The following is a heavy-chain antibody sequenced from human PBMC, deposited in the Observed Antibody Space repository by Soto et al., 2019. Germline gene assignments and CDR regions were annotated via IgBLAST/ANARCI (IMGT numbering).Heavy chain of an antibody. D-gene: IGHD6-13*01. Sequence: PGGSLILSCAASAFTVSTNCMSWVRQAPGRGLEWVSVIYSGDVTDYANSVKCRFTISRDKSKNTLYLQMNSLRADDTAMYYCARYTYSSSWFDCWGQGSLVTVSS. V-gene: IGHV3-53*01. CDR2: IYSGDVT. CDR1: AFTVSTNC. J-gene: IGHJ4*02. CDR3: ARYTYSSSWFDC.